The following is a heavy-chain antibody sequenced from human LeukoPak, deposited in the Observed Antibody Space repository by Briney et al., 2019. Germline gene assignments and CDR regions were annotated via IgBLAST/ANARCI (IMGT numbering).Heavy chain of an antibody. D-gene: IGHD3-10*01. CDR2: IYYSGST. Sequence: SETLSLTCTVSGGSISSGGYYWSWIRQHTGKGLEWIGYIYYSGSTYYNPSLKSRVTISVDTSKNQFSLKLSSVTAADTAVYYCARVGSSGYYYGSGSYNWFDPWGQGTLVTVSS. CDR3: ARVGSSGYYYGSGSYNWFDP. V-gene: IGHV4-31*03. CDR1: GGSISSGGYY. J-gene: IGHJ5*02.